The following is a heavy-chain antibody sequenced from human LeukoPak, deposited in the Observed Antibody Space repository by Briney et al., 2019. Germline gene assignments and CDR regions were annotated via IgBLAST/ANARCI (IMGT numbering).Heavy chain of an antibody. CDR1: GFTFGTYG. CDR3: ARGGRTAWHGMDV. D-gene: IGHD2-21*02. CDR2: IWYDGSNK. Sequence: PGGSLRLSCEASGFTFGTYGMHWVRQAPGKGLEWVAVIWYDGSNKNYADSVKGRFTISRDNSKNTLYLQMNSLRAEDTAVYYCARGGRTAWHGMDVWGQGTTVTVSS. V-gene: IGHV3-33*01. J-gene: IGHJ6*02.